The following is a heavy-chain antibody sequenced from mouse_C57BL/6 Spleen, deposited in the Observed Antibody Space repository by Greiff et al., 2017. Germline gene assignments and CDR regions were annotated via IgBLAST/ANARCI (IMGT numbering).Heavy chain of an antibody. CDR3: ARGGITTVVANFDV. Sequence: VQLQQSGAELVRPGTSVKLSCKASGYTFTSYWMHWVKQRPGQGLEWIGVIDPSDSYTNYNQKFKGKATLTVDTSSSTAYMQLSSLTSEDSAVYYCARGGITTVVANFDVWGTGTTVTVSS. D-gene: IGHD1-1*01. V-gene: IGHV1-59*01. J-gene: IGHJ1*03. CDR1: GYTFTSYW. CDR2: IDPSDSYT.